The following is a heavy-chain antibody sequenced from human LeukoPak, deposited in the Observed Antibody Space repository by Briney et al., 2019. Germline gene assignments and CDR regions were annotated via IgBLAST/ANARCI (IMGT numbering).Heavy chain of an antibody. CDR1: GFIVSNHY. V-gene: IGHV3-21*04. D-gene: IGHD5-24*01. CDR3: ARGGDGYNSHFDY. Sequence: GGSLRLSCAASGFIVSNHYMSWVRQAPGKGLEWVSSISSSSSYIYYADSVKGRFTISRDNAKNSLYLQMNSLRAEDTAVYYCARGGDGYNSHFDYWGQGTLVTVSS. CDR2: ISSSSSYI. J-gene: IGHJ4*02.